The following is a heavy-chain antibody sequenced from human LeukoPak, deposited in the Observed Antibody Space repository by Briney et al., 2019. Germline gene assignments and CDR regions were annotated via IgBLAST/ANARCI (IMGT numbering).Heavy chain of an antibody. CDR3: TTDRGITARPAFDS. CDR1: VISFTNAW. J-gene: IGHJ4*02. Sequence: GGSLRLSCATSVISFTNAWMTWVRQAPGKGREWVVRIKSKTDGGTIDYAAPVKGRFTILRKDSKMTLYLQMNSLKIADTAVYYCTTDRGITARPAFDSWGQGTLVIVSS. CDR2: IKSKTDGGTI. V-gene: IGHV3-15*01. D-gene: IGHD6-6*01.